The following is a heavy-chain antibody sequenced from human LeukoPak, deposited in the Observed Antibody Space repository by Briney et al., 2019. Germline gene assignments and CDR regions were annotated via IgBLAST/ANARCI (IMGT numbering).Heavy chain of an antibody. CDR3: AKDTAYYYDSSGLFDY. V-gene: IGHV3-53*01. CDR2: IYSGGST. CDR1: GFTFRSYG. D-gene: IGHD3-22*01. J-gene: IGHJ4*02. Sequence: GGSLRLSCAASGFTFRSYGMSWVRQAPGKGLEWVSVIYSGGSTYYADSVKGRFTISRDNSKNTLYLQMNSLRAEDTAVYYCAKDTAYYYDSSGLFDYWGQGTLVTVSS.